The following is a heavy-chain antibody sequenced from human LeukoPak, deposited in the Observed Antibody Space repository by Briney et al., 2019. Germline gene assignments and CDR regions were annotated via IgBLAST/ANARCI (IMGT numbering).Heavy chain of an antibody. Sequence: SETLSLTCAVYGGSFSGYYWSWIRQPPGKGLEWIGEINHSGSTNYNPSLKSRVTISVDTSKNQFSLRLSSVTAADTAVYYCARDHYDILTGALGDWFDPWGQGTLVTVSS. CDR1: GGSFSGYY. D-gene: IGHD3-9*01. V-gene: IGHV4-34*01. CDR2: INHSGST. CDR3: ARDHYDILTGALGDWFDP. J-gene: IGHJ5*02.